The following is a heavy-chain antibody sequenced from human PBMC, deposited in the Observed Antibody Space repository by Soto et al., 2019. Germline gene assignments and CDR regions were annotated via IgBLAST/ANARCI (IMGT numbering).Heavy chain of an antibody. J-gene: IGHJ4*02. Sequence: QVRLQESGPGLLKPSETLSLTCTVSGGSINTFYWSWVRQPAGKGLEWIGRIFSSGSTSFNPSLESRVAMPVDTSKHPFSLNLSSVTAADMAVYYCAREGSYSAYNFAHGIQLWSFDFWGQGALVTVSS. D-gene: IGHD5-12*01. CDR2: IFSSGST. V-gene: IGHV4-4*07. CDR1: GGSINTFY. CDR3: AREGSYSAYNFAHGIQLWSFDF.